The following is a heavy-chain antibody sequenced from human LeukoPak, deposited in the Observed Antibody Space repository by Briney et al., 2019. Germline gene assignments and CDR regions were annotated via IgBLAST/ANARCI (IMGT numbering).Heavy chain of an antibody. CDR2: ISSSSSYI. V-gene: IGHV3-21*01. J-gene: IGHJ4*02. D-gene: IGHD3-22*01. Sequence: PGGSLRLSCAASGFTFSTFAMSWVRQAPGKGLEWVSSISSSSSYIYYADSVKGRFTISRDNAKNSLYLQMNSLRAEDTAVYYCARAGYYDRSGTGFDYWGQGTLVTVSS. CDR3: ARAGYYDRSGTGFDY. CDR1: GFTFSTFA.